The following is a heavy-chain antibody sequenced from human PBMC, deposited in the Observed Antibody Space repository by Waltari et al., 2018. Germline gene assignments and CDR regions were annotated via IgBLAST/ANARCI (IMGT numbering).Heavy chain of an antibody. CDR1: GIIFSRNW. Sequence: EVRLVESGGGLVQPGGSLRLSCAASGIIFSRNWMSWVCQAPGKGLEWVAKIKEDGSEKYYVASVKGRFTISRDNAKNSLYLQMSSLKAEDTAVYYCATLDFSGGDYFDYWGQGTLVTVSP. CDR2: IKEDGSEK. V-gene: IGHV3-7*01. J-gene: IGHJ4*02. D-gene: IGHD6-19*01. CDR3: ATLDFSGGDYFDY.